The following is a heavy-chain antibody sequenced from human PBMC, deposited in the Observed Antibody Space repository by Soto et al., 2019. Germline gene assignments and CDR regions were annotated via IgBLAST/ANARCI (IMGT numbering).Heavy chain of an antibody. J-gene: IGHJ4*02. D-gene: IGHD1-26*01. CDR2: IYYSGST. CDR3: ARQGAPLSHYDY. Sequence: PSETLSLTCTDSGGSISSSSYYWGWIRQPPGKGLEWIGSIYYSGSTYYNPSLKSRVTISVDTSKNQFSLKLSSVTAADTAVYYCARQGAPLSHYDYWGQGTLVTVSS. CDR1: GGSISSSSYY. V-gene: IGHV4-39*01.